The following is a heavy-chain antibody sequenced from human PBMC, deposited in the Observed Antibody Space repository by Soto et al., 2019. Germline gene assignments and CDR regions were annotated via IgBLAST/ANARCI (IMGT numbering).Heavy chain of an antibody. CDR3: AAGYSSGWSFDS. D-gene: IGHD6-19*01. V-gene: IGHV1-69*02. J-gene: IGHJ4*02. Sequence: QVQLVQSGAEVKKPGSSVKDSCKASGGTFSSYTISWLQEAPGQGLEWMGRMIPILGRANYAQKFPCMVTITADKSTSTAYMALSSLRSEDTAVYYCAAGYSSGWSFDSWGQGTLVPVSS. CDR2: MIPILGRA. CDR1: GGTFSSYT.